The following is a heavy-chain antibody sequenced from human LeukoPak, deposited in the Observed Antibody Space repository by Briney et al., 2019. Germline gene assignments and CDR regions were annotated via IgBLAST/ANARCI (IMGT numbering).Heavy chain of an antibody. CDR3: ARGYYYDSSGYHD. V-gene: IGHV3-30*04. CDR2: ISYDGSNK. Sequence: PGGSLRLSCAASGFTFSSYAMHWVRQAPGKGLEWVAVISYDGSNKYYADSVKGRFTISRDNSKNTLYLQMNSLRAEDTAVYYCARGYYYDSSGYHDWGQGTLVTVSS. CDR1: GFTFSSYA. D-gene: IGHD3-22*01. J-gene: IGHJ4*02.